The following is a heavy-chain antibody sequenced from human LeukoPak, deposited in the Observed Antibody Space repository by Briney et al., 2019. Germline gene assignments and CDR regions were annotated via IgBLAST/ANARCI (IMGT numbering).Heavy chain of an antibody. J-gene: IGHJ4*02. CDR1: GGTFSSYA. D-gene: IGHD5-24*01. Sequence: ASVKVSCKASGGTFSSYAISWVRQAPGQGLEWMGGIIPIFGTANYAQKFQGRVTITADKSTSTAYMELRSLRSDDTAVYYCARDLRGYRAIDYWGQGTLVTVSS. CDR2: IIPIFGTA. V-gene: IGHV1-69*06. CDR3: ARDLRGYRAIDY.